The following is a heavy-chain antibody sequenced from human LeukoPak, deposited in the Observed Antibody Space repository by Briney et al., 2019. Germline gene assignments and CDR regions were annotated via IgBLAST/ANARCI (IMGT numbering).Heavy chain of an antibody. J-gene: IGHJ4*02. CDR2: INHSGST. CDR3: ARVGDGSGSYYNAPLNY. Sequence: SETLSLTCAVYGGSFSGYYWSWIRQPPGKGLEWIGEINHSGSTNYNPSLKSRVTISVDTSKNQFSLKLSSVTAADTAVYYCARVGDGSGSYYNAPLNYWGQGTLVTVSS. CDR1: GGSFSGYY. D-gene: IGHD3-10*01. V-gene: IGHV4-34*01.